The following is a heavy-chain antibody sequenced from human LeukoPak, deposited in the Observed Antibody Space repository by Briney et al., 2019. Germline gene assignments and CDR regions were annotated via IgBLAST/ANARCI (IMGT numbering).Heavy chain of an antibody. D-gene: IGHD4-17*01. Sequence: ASVKVSCKASGGTFCSYAINWVRQATGQGLEWMGWMNPNSGNTGYAQKFQGRVTMTRNTSISTAYMELSSLRSEDTAVYYCARGRVTTYGFDYWGQGTLVTVSS. CDR3: ARGRVTTYGFDY. J-gene: IGHJ4*02. CDR2: MNPNSGNT. V-gene: IGHV1-8*02. CDR1: GGTFCSYA.